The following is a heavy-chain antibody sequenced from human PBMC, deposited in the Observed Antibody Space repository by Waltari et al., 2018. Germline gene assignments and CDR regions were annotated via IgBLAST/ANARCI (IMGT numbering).Heavy chain of an antibody. V-gene: IGHV1-46*01. D-gene: IGHD1-26*01. J-gene: IGHJ3*02. CDR3: ARDFRADGSYYEEYWAFDI. CDR1: GYTFTSYY. CDR2: INPSGGST. Sequence: QVQLVQSGAEVKKPGASVKVSCKASGYTFTSYYMHWVRQAPGQGLEWMGIINPSGGSTSYAQKFQGRVTMTRDTSTSTVYMELSSLRSEDTAVYYCARDFRADGSYYEEYWAFDIWGQGTMVTVSS.